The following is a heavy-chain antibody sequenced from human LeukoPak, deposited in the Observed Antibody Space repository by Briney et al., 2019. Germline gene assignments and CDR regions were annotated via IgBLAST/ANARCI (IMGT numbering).Heavy chain of an antibody. CDR2: IYYSGST. D-gene: IGHD6-19*01. V-gene: IGHV4-39*07. J-gene: IGHJ4*02. Sequence: PSETLSLTCTVSGGSISSSSYYWGWIRQPPGKGLEWIGSIYYSGSTYYNPSLKSRVTISVDTSKNQFSLKLSSVTAADTAVYYCARRSSGWYRYWGQGTLVTVSS. CDR1: GGSISSSSYY. CDR3: ARRSSGWYRY.